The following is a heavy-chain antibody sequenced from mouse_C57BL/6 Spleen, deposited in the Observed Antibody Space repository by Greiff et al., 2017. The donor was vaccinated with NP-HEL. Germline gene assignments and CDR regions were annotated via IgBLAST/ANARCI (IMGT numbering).Heavy chain of an antibody. CDR1: GYTFTSYW. Sequence: QVQLQQPGAELVKPGASVTLSCKASGYTFTSYWMHWVKQRPGQGLEWIGMIHPNSGSNNYNENFNSKATLTEYKSTTTAYMQLCILTSDDSAVYYCARIFRWYFDVWGTGTTVTVSS. CDR2: IHPNSGSN. CDR3: ARIFRWYFDV. V-gene: IGHV1-64*01. J-gene: IGHJ1*03.